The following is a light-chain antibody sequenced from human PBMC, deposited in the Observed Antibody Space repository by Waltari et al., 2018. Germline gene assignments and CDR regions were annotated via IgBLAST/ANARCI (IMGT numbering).Light chain of an antibody. CDR1: QSVSRT. V-gene: IGKV3-20*01. Sequence: EIVLTQSPGTLSFSPRETATLTCRASQSVSRTLAWYQQKPGQAPKLLIYGASIRATGIPDRFTGSGSGTDFSLTISSLEPEDFAIYFCQHYVRLPATFGQGTKVEIK. CDR3: QHYVRLPAT. J-gene: IGKJ1*01. CDR2: GAS.